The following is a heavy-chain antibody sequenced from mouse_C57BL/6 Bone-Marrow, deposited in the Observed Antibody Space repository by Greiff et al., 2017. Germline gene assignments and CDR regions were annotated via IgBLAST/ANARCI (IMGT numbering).Heavy chain of an antibody. Sequence: EVQLQQSGPELVKPGASVKISCKASGYTFTDYYMNWVKQSPGQSLEWIGDINPNNGGTSYNQKLKGKATLTVDKSSSTAYMERRSLTSEDSAVYDCARDYYGSSWYFDYWGQGTILTVSS. V-gene: IGHV1-26*01. D-gene: IGHD1-1*01. J-gene: IGHJ2*01. CDR3: ARDYYGSSWYFDY. CDR2: INPNNGGT. CDR1: GYTFTDYY.